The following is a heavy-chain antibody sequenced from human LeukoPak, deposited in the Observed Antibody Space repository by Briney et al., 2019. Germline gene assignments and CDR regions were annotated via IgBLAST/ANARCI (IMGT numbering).Heavy chain of an antibody. V-gene: IGHV4-59*08. CDR3: ARQGPLTTAVTTRTNPFDY. J-gene: IGHJ4*02. CDR1: GGSISSSY. CDR2: IYYSGST. Sequence: SETLSLTCTVSGGSISSSYWSWIRQPPGKGLEWIGYIYYSGSTSYNPSLKSRVTISVDTSKNQFSLKLNPVTAADTAVYYCARQGPLTTAVTTRTNPFDYWGQGTLVTVSS. D-gene: IGHD4-11*01.